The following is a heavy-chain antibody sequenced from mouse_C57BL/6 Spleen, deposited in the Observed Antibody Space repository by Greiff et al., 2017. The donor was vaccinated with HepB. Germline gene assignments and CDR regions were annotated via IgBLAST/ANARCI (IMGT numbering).Heavy chain of an antibody. Sequence: QVQLKESGAELVRPGASVTLSCKASGYTFTDYEMHWVKQTPVHGLEWIGAIDPETGGTAYNQKFEGKAILTADKSSSTAYMELRSLTSEDSAVYYCTRLDYYGSSYESYWGQGTTLTVSS. V-gene: IGHV1-15*01. CDR3: TRLDYYGSSYESY. D-gene: IGHD1-1*01. CDR2: IDPETGGT. CDR1: GYTFTDYE. J-gene: IGHJ2*01.